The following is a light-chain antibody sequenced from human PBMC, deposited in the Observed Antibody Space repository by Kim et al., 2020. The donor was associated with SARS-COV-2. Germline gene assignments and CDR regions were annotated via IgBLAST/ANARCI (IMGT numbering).Light chain of an antibody. J-gene: IGLJ2*01. Sequence: APGKTARITCGGNNIGSNSVRWYQQKPGQAPVLVIYYDSDRPSGIPERFSGSNSGNTATLTISRVEAGDEADYCCQVWDSSSDHVVFGGGTKLTVL. V-gene: IGLV3-21*04. CDR3: QVWDSSSDHVV. CDR2: YDS. CDR1: NIGSNS.